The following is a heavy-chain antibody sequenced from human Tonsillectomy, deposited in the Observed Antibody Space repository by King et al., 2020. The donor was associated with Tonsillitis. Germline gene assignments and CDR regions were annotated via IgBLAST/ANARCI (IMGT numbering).Heavy chain of an antibody. CDR1: GFTFSSYG. V-gene: IGHV3-30*18. J-gene: IGHJ4*02. D-gene: IGHD5-18*01. CDR3: AKDDLRWYSYGSIDY. Sequence: VQLVQSGGGVVQPGRSLRLSCAASGFTFSSYGMHWVRQAPGKGLEWVAVISYDGSNKYYADSVKGRFTISRDNSKNTLYLQRNSLRAEDTAVYYCAKDDLRWYSYGSIDYWGQGTLVTVSS. CDR2: ISYDGSNK.